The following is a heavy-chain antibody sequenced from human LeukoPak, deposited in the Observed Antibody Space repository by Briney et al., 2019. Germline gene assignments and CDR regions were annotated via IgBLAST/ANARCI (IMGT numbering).Heavy chain of an antibody. CDR3: ARDPASYNWNELNPFDY. V-gene: IGHV3-23*01. CDR2: LIGSGGTT. J-gene: IGHJ4*02. CDR1: GFTFSSYA. Sequence: GGSLRLSCAASGFTFSSYAMSWVRQAPGKVLEWGSALIGSGGTTSYAAYVQGRFTMSRDEAKNSLYLQMNSLRVEETALYYCARDPASYNWNELNPFDYWGQGTLVTVSS. D-gene: IGHD1-20*01.